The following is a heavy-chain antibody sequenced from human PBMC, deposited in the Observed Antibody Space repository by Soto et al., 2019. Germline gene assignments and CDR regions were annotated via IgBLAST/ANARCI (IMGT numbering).Heavy chain of an antibody. D-gene: IGHD5-12*01. V-gene: IGHV3-53*01. Sequence: GGSLRLSCAASGFTVSSNYMSWVRQAPGKGLEWVSVIYSGGSTYYADSVKGRFTISRDNSKNTLYLQMNSLRAEDTAVYYCARDPPDGYKGTQHCGQGTLVTVSS. CDR2: IYSGGST. J-gene: IGHJ1*01. CDR3: ARDPPDGYKGTQH. CDR1: GFTVSSNY.